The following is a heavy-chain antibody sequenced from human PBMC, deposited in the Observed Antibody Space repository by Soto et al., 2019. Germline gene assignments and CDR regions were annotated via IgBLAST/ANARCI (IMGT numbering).Heavy chain of an antibody. J-gene: IGHJ6*02. D-gene: IGHD6-13*01. V-gene: IGHV1-69*01. CDR3: ASSAGRDHLLNYFGLNV. CDR2: IIPVLGTP. Sequence: QVHLVQSSAEVKKPGSSVNVSCKASVGTFTSTAFSWLLQAPGQALAWMGGIIPVLGTPNYAQKFQARVTITADASTTTVHMELSRLRSDDKAVYYCASSAGRDHLLNYFGLNVWGQGTTVTVSS. CDR1: VGTFTSTA.